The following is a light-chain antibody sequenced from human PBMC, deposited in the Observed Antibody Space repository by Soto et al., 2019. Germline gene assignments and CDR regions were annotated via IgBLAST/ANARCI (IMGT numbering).Light chain of an antibody. CDR2: GAS. Sequence: IVLTQSPGTLSLSPGERATLSCRASQTVSSNFLAWYQEKPGQGPRLLIYGASTRATGIPDRFSGSGSGTDFTLTISRLDPEDFAVYYCRQRGNWPRITFGQGTRLEIK. J-gene: IGKJ5*01. CDR3: RQRGNWPRIT. CDR1: QTVSSNF. V-gene: IGKV3D-20*02.